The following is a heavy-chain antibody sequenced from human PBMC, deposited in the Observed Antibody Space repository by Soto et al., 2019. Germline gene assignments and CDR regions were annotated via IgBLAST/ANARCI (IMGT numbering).Heavy chain of an antibody. Sequence: SVKVSCKASGGTFSSYTISWVRQAPGQGLEWMGGIIPIFGTANYAQKFQGRVTITADESTSTAYMELSSLRSEDTAVYYCARSKGLELWFSLVDYWGQGTLVTVSS. D-gene: IGHD5-18*01. CDR1: GGTFSSYT. V-gene: IGHV1-69*13. J-gene: IGHJ4*02. CDR2: IIPIFGTA. CDR3: ARSKGLELWFSLVDY.